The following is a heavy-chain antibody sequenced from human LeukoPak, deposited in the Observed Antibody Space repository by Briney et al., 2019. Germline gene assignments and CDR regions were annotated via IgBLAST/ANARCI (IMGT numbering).Heavy chain of an antibody. CDR1: GYTFTSYG. V-gene: IGHV1-18*01. J-gene: IGHJ4*02. Sequence: GASVKVSCKASGYTFTSYGISWVRQAPGQGLEWMGWISAYNGNTNYAQKLQGRVTMTTDTSTSTAYMELRSLRSDDTAVYYCARHKSRAVATTRGDYWGQGTLVTVSS. CDR2: ISAYNGNT. D-gene: IGHD6-19*01. CDR3: ARHKSRAVATTRGDY.